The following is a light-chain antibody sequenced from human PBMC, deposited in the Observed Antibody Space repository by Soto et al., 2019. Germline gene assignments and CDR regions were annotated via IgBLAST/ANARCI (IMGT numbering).Light chain of an antibody. CDR1: QTISSW. Sequence: DIHMTQSPSTLSGSLGDRVTIPCRASQTISSWLAWYQQKPGKAPKLLIYKASTLKSGVPSRFSGSGSGTEFTLTISSLQPDDFATYYCQHYNSYSEAFGQGTKVDIK. J-gene: IGKJ1*01. CDR2: KAS. CDR3: QHYNSYSEA. V-gene: IGKV1-5*03.